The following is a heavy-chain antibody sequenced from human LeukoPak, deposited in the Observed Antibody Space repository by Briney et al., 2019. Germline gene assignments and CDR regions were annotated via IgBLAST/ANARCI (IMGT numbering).Heavy chain of an antibody. J-gene: IGHJ4*02. V-gene: IGHV3-73*01. D-gene: IGHD4-17*01. CDR2: IRSKGHNYAT. CDR3: TIPAGAMTTVTTGDY. Sequence: GGSLRLSCAGTGFTFSGSAIHWVRQASGKGLEWLGRIRSKGHNYATGYGASVKGRFTISRDDSKNTSYLQMNSLKTEDTAVYYCTIPAGAMTTVTTGDYWGQGTLVTVSS. CDR1: GFTFSGSA.